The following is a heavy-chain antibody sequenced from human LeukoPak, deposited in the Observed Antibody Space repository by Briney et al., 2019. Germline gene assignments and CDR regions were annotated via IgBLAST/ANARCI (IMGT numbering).Heavy chain of an antibody. Sequence: ASVKVSCTASGYTFTGYYMHWVRQAPGQGLEWMGRINPNSGGTNYAQKFQGRVTMTRDTSISTAYMELSRLRSDDTAVYYCASYGDDILTGYYIHFDYWGQGTLVTVSS. D-gene: IGHD3-9*01. CDR2: INPNSGGT. J-gene: IGHJ4*02. V-gene: IGHV1-2*06. CDR3: ASYGDDILTGYYIHFDY. CDR1: GYTFTGYY.